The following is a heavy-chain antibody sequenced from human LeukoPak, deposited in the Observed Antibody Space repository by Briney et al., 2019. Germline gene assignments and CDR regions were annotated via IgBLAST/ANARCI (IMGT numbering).Heavy chain of an antibody. CDR2: IFPIFGTA. CDR1: GRTFSSYA. CDR3: ARARGMVRGHRLNWFDP. D-gene: IGHD3-10*01. J-gene: IGHJ5*02. Sequence: GASVKVSCKASGRTFSSYAISWVRQAPGQGLEWMGGIFPIFGTANYAQKFQGRVTITADESTSTAYMELSSLRSEDTAVYYCARARGMVRGHRLNWFDPWGQGTLVTVSS. V-gene: IGHV1-69*13.